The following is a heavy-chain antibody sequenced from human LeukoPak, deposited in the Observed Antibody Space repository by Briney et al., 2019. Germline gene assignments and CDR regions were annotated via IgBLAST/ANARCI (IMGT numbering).Heavy chain of an antibody. D-gene: IGHD2-21*01. Sequence: PGGSLRLSCVASGFTFSTSAMAWVRQAPGGGLEWVSVIVGDSGGIRYGDSVKSRFTISRDNSRATLFMNMNNLGADDTAVYCCAKYCGGNCFRYFDSWGQGTLVTVSS. CDR1: GFTFSTSA. V-gene: IGHV3-23*01. CDR2: IVGDSGGI. CDR3: AKYCGGNCFRYFDS. J-gene: IGHJ4*02.